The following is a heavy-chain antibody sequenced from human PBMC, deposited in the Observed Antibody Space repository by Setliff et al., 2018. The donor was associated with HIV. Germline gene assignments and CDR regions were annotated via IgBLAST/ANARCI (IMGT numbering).Heavy chain of an antibody. D-gene: IGHD3-22*01. J-gene: IGHJ4*02. CDR2: IKSESDGGAV. CDR3: TTYSSVYYHSDC. Sequence: LRLSCAATGFTFSSYVLHWVRQAPGKGLEWVGRIKSESDGGAVHYAAPVKGRFTISRDDSQDTLYLEMNSLTNEDTAMYYCTTYSSVYYHSDCWGQGTLVTVSS. V-gene: IGHV3-15*06. CDR1: GFTFSSYV.